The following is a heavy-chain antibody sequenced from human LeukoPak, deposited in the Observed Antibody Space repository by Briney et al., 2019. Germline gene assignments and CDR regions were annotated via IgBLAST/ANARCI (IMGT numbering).Heavy chain of an antibody. D-gene: IGHD3-9*01. CDR3: ARGILTGYFVDC. CDR2: ISSSGSTI. V-gene: IGHV3-48*03. CDR1: GFTFSTYQ. Sequence: PGGSLRLSCAASGFTFSTYQMNWVRQAPGKGLEWVSYISSSGSTIYNVDSVKGRFTISRGNAKNSLYLQMNSLRAEDTAVYYCARGILTGYFVDCWGQGTLVTVSS. J-gene: IGHJ4*02.